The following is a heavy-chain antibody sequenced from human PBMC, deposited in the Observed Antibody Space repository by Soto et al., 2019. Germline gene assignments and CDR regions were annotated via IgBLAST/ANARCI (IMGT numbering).Heavy chain of an antibody. CDR3: AREYYYDVNWFDP. V-gene: IGHV4-30-4*01. Sequence: PSETLSLTCTVSGGSISSGDYYWSWIRQPPGKGLEWIGYIYYSGSTYYNPSLKSRVTISVDTSKNQFSLKLSSVTAADTAVYYCAREYYYDVNWFDPWGQGTLVTVSS. CDR2: IYYSGST. J-gene: IGHJ5*02. CDR1: GGSISSGDYY. D-gene: IGHD3-22*01.